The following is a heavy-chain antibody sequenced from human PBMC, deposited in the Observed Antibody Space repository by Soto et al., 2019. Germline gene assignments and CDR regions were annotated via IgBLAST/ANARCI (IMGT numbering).Heavy chain of an antibody. J-gene: IGHJ4*02. Sequence: PGESLKISCKASGYSFTNYWIGWVRQMPGKGLEWMGVIYPRDSDTTYSPSFQGQVTISADKSINTAYLQWNSLKASDTAMYYCARLGEVVTAMTDYWGQGTLVTVSS. CDR2: IYPRDSDT. V-gene: IGHV5-51*01. CDR3: ARLGEVVTAMTDY. CDR1: GYSFTNYW. D-gene: IGHD2-21*02.